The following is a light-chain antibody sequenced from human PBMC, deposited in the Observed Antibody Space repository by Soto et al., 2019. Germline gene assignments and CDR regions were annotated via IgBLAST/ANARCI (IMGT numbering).Light chain of an antibody. CDR2: EVS. Sequence: QAVVTQPASVSGSPGQSITISCTGTSSDVGAYKSVSWYQQHPGKAPKLMIYEVSNRPSGVSNRFSGSKSGNTASLTISGLQAEDEADYYCSSYTGSSTVFGGGTQLTVL. CDR1: SSDVGAYKS. CDR3: SSYTGSSTV. J-gene: IGLJ2*01. V-gene: IGLV2-14*01.